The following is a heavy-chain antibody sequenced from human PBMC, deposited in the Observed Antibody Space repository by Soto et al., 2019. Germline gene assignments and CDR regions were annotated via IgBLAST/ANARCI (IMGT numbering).Heavy chain of an antibody. CDR3: AKDVYVGPTDYYYGMDV. J-gene: IGHJ6*02. Sequence: GGSLRLSCAASGFTFSSYAMSWVRQAPGKGLEWVSAISGSGGSTYYADSVKGRFTISRDNSKNTLYLQMNSLRAEDTAVYYCAKDVYVGPTDYYYGMDVWGQGTTVTVSS. CDR1: GFTFSSYA. CDR2: ISGSGGST. D-gene: IGHD1-26*01. V-gene: IGHV3-23*01.